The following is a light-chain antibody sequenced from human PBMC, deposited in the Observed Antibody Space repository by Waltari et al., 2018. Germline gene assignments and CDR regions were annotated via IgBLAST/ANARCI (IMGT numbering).Light chain of an antibody. CDR1: QSVGRT. V-gene: IGKV3-20*01. CDR3: QKYGTLPAT. CDR2: DAS. Sequence: EIVLTQSPGSLSLSPGERATLSCRASQSVGRTLAWYQQKHGHAPRLLIYDASSRATGIPDRFSGSGSETDFSLTISRLEPEDFAVYYCQKYGTLPATFGQGTKVEIK. J-gene: IGKJ1*01.